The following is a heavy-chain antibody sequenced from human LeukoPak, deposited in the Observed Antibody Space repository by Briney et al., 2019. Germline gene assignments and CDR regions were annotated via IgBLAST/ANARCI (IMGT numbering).Heavy chain of an antibody. CDR2: IKQDGSEK. Sequence: GGSLRLSCAASGFIFSDYYMSWIRQAPGKGLEWVANIKQDGSEKYYVDSVKGRFTISRDNAKNSLYLQMNSLRAEDTAVYYCARDPGGVWEIWFDPWGQGTLVTVSS. CDR3: ARDPGGVWEIWFDP. V-gene: IGHV3-7*01. J-gene: IGHJ5*02. D-gene: IGHD1-26*01. CDR1: GFIFSDYY.